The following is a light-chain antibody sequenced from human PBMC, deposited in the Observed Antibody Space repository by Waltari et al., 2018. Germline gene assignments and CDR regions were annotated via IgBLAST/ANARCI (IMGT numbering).Light chain of an antibody. CDR2: DVT. Sequence: QSALTQPASVSGSPGQSITISCTGSSDDVGRYKFVSWYQQHPGKVPKLLIFDVTVRPAGVSDRFSCSKSGNTASLTISGLQPEDGADYYCSSHTTSSTLVFGGGTRVTVL. V-gene: IGLV2-14*03. CDR1: SDDVGRYKF. CDR3: SSHTTSSTLV. J-gene: IGLJ2*01.